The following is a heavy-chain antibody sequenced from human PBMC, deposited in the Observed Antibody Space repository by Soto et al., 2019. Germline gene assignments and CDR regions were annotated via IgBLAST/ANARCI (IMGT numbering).Heavy chain of an antibody. V-gene: IGHV3-30-3*01. CDR1: GFTFSSYA. D-gene: IGHD3-22*01. CDR3: ARGDLYYYDSSGYYY. Sequence: GGSLRLSCAASGFTFSSYAMHWVRQAPGKGLEWVAVISYDGSNKYYADSVKGRFTISRDNSKNTLYLQMNSLRAEDTAVYYCARGDLYYYDSSGYYYWGQGTLVTVS. CDR2: ISYDGSNK. J-gene: IGHJ4*02.